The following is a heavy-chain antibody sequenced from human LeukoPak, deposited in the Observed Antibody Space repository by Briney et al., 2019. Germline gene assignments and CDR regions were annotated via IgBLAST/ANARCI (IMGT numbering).Heavy chain of an antibody. V-gene: IGHV4-31*03. CDR1: GGSISSGGYY. J-gene: IGHJ3*02. Sequence: SETLSLTCTVSGGSISSGGYYWSWIRQHPGKGLEWIGYIYYSGSTYYNPSLKTRVTISVDTSKNQFSLKLSSVTAADTAVYYCARDCSGGSCYGAFDIWGQGTMVTVSS. D-gene: IGHD2-15*01. CDR2: IYYSGST. CDR3: ARDCSGGSCYGAFDI.